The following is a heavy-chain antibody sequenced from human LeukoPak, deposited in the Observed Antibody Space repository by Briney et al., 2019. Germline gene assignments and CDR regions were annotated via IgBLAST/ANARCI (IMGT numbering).Heavy chain of an antibody. J-gene: IGHJ4*02. CDR2: MNPNSGNT. Sequence: ASVKVSCKVSGYTLTELSMHWVRQATGQGLEWMGWMNPNSGNTGYAQKFQGRVTITRNTSISTAYMELSSLRSEDTAVYYCARGQRLRFLEWLFGGAFDYWGQGTLVTVSS. D-gene: IGHD3-3*01. CDR1: GYTLTELS. V-gene: IGHV1-8*03. CDR3: ARGQRLRFLEWLFGGAFDY.